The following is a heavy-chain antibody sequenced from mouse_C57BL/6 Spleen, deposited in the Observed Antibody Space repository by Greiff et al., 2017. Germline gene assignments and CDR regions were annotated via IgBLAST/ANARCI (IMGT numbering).Heavy chain of an antibody. CDR2: ISSGGSYT. Sequence: EVKLMESGGDLVKPGGSLKLSCAASGFTFSSYGMSWVRQTPDKRLEWVATISSGGSYTYYPDSVKGRFTISRDNAKNTLYLQMSSLKSEDTAMYYCARHHDDYAMDYWGQGTSVTVSS. CDR3: ARHHDDYAMDY. J-gene: IGHJ4*01. V-gene: IGHV5-6*01. D-gene: IGHD2-3*01. CDR1: GFTFSSYG.